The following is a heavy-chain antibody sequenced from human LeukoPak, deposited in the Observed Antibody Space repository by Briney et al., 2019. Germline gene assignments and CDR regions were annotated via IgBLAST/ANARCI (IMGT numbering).Heavy chain of an antibody. CDR2: INYSGSA. CDR1: GGSISSANYY. CDR3: ARTSRTWSNRFDP. D-gene: IGHD1-1*01. V-gene: IGHV4-30-4*01. J-gene: IGHJ5*02. Sequence: SQTLSLTCTVSGGSISSANYYWGWLRQPPGTGLEWVGYINYSGSAFYNPFLGSRIITSVDTSKNQISLKVPSVTAADSAVYYCARTSRTWSNRFDPWGQGTLVTVSS.